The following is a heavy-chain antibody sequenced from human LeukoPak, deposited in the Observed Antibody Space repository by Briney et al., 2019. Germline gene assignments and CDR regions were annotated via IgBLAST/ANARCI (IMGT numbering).Heavy chain of an antibody. CDR3: ARDIVVVPAALYYYYYYGMDV. V-gene: IGHV3-7*01. CDR2: IKQDGSEK. J-gene: IGHJ6*02. Sequence: GGSLRLSCAASGFTFSSYWMRWVRQAPGKGLEWVANIKQDGSEKYYVDSVKGRFTISRDNAKNSLYQQMNSLRAEDTAVYYCARDIVVVPAALYYYYYYGMDVWGQGTTVTVSS. D-gene: IGHD2-2*01. CDR1: GFTFSSYW.